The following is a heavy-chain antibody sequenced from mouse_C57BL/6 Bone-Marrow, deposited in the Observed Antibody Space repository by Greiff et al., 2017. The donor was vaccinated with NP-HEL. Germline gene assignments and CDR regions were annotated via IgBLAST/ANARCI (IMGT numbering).Heavy chain of an antibody. CDR1: GFTFSNYW. D-gene: IGHD2-5*01. CDR2: IRLKSDNYAT. J-gene: IGHJ3*01. CDR3: TGHSNFAY. Sequence: EVKVEESGGGLVQPGGSMKLSCVASGFTFSNYWMNWVRQSPEKGLEWVAQIRLKSDNYATHYAESVKGRFTISRDDSKSSVYLQMNNLRAEDTGIHYCTGHSNFAYWGQGTLVTVSA. V-gene: IGHV6-3*01.